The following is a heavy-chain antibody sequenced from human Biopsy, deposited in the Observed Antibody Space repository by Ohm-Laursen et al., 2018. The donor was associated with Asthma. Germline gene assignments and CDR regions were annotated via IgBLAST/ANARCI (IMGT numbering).Heavy chain of an antibody. D-gene: IGHD2-2*01. CDR1: GGTFNTYV. CDR3: ARKAGSCISRTCYSLDF. V-gene: IGHV1-69*13. Sequence: ASVKVSCKSLGGTFNTYVIGWVRQAPGQGLKWMGWINSVFGTTTYPQKFQDRVTITADDSTSTVYMELSSLRSEDTAVYYCARKAGSCISRTCYSLDFWGQGTLVTVSS. J-gene: IGHJ4*02. CDR2: INSVFGTT.